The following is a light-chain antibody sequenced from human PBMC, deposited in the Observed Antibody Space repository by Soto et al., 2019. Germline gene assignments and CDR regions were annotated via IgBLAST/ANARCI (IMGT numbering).Light chain of an antibody. CDR3: QQYGSLYT. Sequence: DTELTQSPGTLSLSPGDRATLSCRASQSVSSSYLAWYQQKPGQAHSLLIYGASSRGTGLPDRFSGSGSGTDFTLTISRLKPQHFELYYCQQYGSLYTFGQGTKLEIK. V-gene: IGKV3-20*01. CDR1: QSVSSSY. CDR2: GAS. J-gene: IGKJ2*01.